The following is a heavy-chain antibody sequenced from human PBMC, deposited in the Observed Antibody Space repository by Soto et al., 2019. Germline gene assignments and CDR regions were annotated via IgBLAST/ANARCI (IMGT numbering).Heavy chain of an antibody. CDR1: GFIFSGSA. D-gene: IGHD2-2*02. CDR3: ARGQGAAIGDYYYHGMDV. CDR2: IRSRANNFAT. V-gene: IGHV3-73*02. Sequence: EVQLVESGGGLVQPGGSLKLSCAASGFIFSGSAIHWVRQASGKGLGWVGRIRSRANNFATSSAASVKGRFTFSRDDSKNTAYLQMNTLKPEDTAVYYCARGQGAAIGDYYYHGMDVWGQGTTVTVSS. J-gene: IGHJ6*02.